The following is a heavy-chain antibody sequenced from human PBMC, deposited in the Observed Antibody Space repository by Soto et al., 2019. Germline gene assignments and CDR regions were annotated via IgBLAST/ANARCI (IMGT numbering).Heavy chain of an antibody. J-gene: IGHJ4*02. CDR2: INAGNGNT. Sequence: ASVKVSCKASGYTFTSYAMHWVRQAPGQRLEWMGWINAGNGNTKYSQKFQGRVTITRDTSASTAYMELSSLRSEDTAVYYCARDTPMVRGVMSFDYWGQGTLVTVSS. CDR3: ARDTPMVRGVMSFDY. D-gene: IGHD3-10*01. CDR1: GYTFTSYA. V-gene: IGHV1-3*01.